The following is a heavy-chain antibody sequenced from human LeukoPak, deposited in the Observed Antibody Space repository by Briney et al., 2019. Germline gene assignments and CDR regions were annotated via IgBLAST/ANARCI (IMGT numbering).Heavy chain of an antibody. CDR1: GFTFGDYA. J-gene: IGHJ4*02. V-gene: IGHV3-49*03. D-gene: IGHD6-19*01. Sequence: GGSLRLSCTASGFTFGDYAMSWFRQAPGKGLEWVGFIRSKAYSGTTEYAASVKGRFTISRDDSKSIAYLQMNSLKTEDTAVYYCTRALFSGWSQLAVLFDYWGQGTLVTVSS. CDR2: IRSKAYSGTT. CDR3: TRALFSGWSQLAVLFDY.